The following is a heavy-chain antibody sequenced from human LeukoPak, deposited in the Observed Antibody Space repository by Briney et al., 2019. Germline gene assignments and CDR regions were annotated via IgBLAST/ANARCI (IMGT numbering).Heavy chain of an antibody. V-gene: IGHV3-9*01. CDR1: GFTFGDYA. CDR3: TKGSQSTGGRFDP. J-gene: IGHJ5*02. Sequence: GGSLRPSCAASGFTFGDYAVHWVRQAPGKGLEWVSGISWNGGVIGYAGSVKGRFTITIDNAKNSLYLQMDSLRADDTAFYYCTKGSQSTGGRFDPWGEGALVIVSS. CDR2: ISWNGGVI. D-gene: IGHD1-1*01.